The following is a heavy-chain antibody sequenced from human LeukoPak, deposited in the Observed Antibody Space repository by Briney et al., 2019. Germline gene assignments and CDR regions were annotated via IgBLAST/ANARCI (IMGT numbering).Heavy chain of an antibody. CDR2: IKQDGSEK. CDR3: ARPLEMATITGAFDI. D-gene: IGHD5-24*01. V-gene: IGHV3-7*01. Sequence: GGSLRLSCAASGFTFSSYWMSWVRQAPGKGLEWVAHIKQDGSEKYYVDSVKGRFTISRDNAKNSLYLQMNSLRAEDTAVYYCARPLEMATITGAFDIWGQGTMVTVSS. CDR1: GFTFSSYW. J-gene: IGHJ3*02.